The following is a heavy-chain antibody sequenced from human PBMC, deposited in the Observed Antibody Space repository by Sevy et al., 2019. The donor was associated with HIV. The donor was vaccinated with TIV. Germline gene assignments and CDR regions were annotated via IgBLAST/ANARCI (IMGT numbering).Heavy chain of an antibody. CDR2: MNPNSGNT. D-gene: IGHD7-27*01. J-gene: IGHJ3*02. CDR3: ITGAGAFDI. V-gene: IGHV1-8*01. CDR1: GYTFTGYD. Sequence: ASVKVSCKSSGYTFTGYDINWVRQATGQGLEWMGWMNPNSGNTGYAQRFQGRVTMTRNTSISTAYMELSSLRSEDTAVYYCITGAGAFDIWGQGTMVTVSS.